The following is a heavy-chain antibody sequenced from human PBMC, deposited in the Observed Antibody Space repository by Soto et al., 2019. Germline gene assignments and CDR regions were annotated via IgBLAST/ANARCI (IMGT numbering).Heavy chain of an antibody. D-gene: IGHD6-13*01. CDR2: INHSGST. V-gene: IGHV4-34*01. CDR3: GGGRYDHAAAGRPPVDY. J-gene: IGHJ4*02. Sequence: QVQLQQWGAGLLKPSETLSLTCAVYGGSFSGYYWSWIRQPPGKGLEWIGEINHSGSTNYNPSLKSRLPASGATSNNQLPQTLSSGTAAATAVYYCGGGRYDHAAAGRPPVDYWGLGTLVTVSS. CDR1: GGSFSGYY.